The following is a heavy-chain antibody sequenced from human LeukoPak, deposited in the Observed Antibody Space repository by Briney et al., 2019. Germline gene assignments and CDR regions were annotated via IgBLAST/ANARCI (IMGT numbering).Heavy chain of an antibody. Sequence: SETLSLTCTVSGGSISSYYWSWIRQPAGKGLEWIGRIYTSGSTNYNPSLKSRVTMSVDTSKNQFSLKLSSVTAADTAVYYCARDLKGPYYDYVWGSYPDAFDIWGQGTMVTVSS. D-gene: IGHD3-16*02. CDR2: IYTSGST. J-gene: IGHJ3*02. V-gene: IGHV4-4*07. CDR3: ARDLKGPYYDYVWGSYPDAFDI. CDR1: GGSISSYY.